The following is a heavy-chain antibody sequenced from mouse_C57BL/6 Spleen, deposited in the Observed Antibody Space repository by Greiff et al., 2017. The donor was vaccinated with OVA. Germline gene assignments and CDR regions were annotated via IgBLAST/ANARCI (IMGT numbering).Heavy chain of an antibody. CDR1: GYTFTDYN. V-gene: IGHV1-18*01. J-gene: IGHJ4*01. Sequence: EVQLQQSGPELVKPGASVKIPCKASGYTFTDYNMDWVKQSHGKSLEWIGDINPNNGGTIYNQKFKGKATLTVDKSSSTAYMELRSLTSEDTAVYYCARGECDYEGWYYAMDYWGQGTSVTVSS. CDR3: ARGECDYEGWYYAMDY. CDR2: INPNNGGT. D-gene: IGHD2-13*01.